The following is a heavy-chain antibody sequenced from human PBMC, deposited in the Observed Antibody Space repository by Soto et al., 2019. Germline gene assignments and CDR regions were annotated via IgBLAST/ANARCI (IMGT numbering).Heavy chain of an antibody. D-gene: IGHD2-15*01. Sequence: GGSLRLSCAASGFTFSSYVMHWVRKAPGKGLEWVAVISYDGSNKYYADSVKGRFTISRDNSKNTLYLQMNSLRAEDTAVYYCAKEGYCSGGSCYRYFQHWGQGTLVTVSS. J-gene: IGHJ1*01. V-gene: IGHV3-30*18. CDR3: AKEGYCSGGSCYRYFQH. CDR2: ISYDGSNK. CDR1: GFTFSSYV.